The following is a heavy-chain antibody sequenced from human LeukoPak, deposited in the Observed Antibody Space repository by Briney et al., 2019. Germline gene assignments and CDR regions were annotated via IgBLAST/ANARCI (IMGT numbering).Heavy chain of an antibody. Sequence: PGGSLRLSCAASGFTFSRFWMSWVGQAPGKGLEWVANIKQDGSEKYYVDSVKGRFTISRDNAKNSLYLQMNSLRAEDTAVYYCARDLVWNYGAEGSEVDYWGQGTLVTVSS. CDR1: GFTFSRFW. J-gene: IGHJ4*02. CDR2: IKQDGSEK. D-gene: IGHD1-7*01. CDR3: ARDLVWNYGAEGSEVDY. V-gene: IGHV3-7*01.